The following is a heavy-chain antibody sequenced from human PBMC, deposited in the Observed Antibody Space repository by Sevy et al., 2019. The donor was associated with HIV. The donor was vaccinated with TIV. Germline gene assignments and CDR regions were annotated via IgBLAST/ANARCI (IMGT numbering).Heavy chain of an antibody. J-gene: IGHJ4*02. CDR1: GGSFSGYY. D-gene: IGHD6-19*01. CDR3: ARESGFPWSIAVAGLDY. V-gene: IGHV4-34*01. CDR2: INHSGST. Sequence: SETLSLTCAVYGGSFSGYYWSWIRQPPGKGLEWLGEINHSGSTNYNPSLKSRVTISVDTSKNQFSLKLSSVTAADTAVYYCARESGFPWSIAVAGLDYWGQGTLVTVSS.